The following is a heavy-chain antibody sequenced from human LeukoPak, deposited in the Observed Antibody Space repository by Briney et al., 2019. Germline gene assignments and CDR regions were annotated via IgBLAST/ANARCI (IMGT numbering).Heavy chain of an antibody. D-gene: IGHD6-13*01. CDR3: ARNPGYSSSWYSVY. CDR1: GVSVSNYC. CDR2: IRSSGST. J-gene: IGHJ4*02. Sequence: SETLFLTCTVSGVSVSNYCWTWIRQPAGKGLEWTGRIRSSGSTIYNPSLKGRVTMSLDMSNNQFSLKLSSVTAADTAVYYCARNPGYSSSWYSVYWGQGTLVTVSS. V-gene: IGHV4-4*07.